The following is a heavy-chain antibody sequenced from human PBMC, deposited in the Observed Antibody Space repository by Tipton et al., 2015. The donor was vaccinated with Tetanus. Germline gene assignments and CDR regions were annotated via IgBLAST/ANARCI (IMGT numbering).Heavy chain of an antibody. D-gene: IGHD4-17*01. CDR3: ARGEAYGDYPAMYFFDN. Sequence: TLSLTCSVSGGSISRGDYYWSWIRRPPGKGPEWIGYVYSTATTYYNPSLKSRVTISVDTSKNQFSLKLTSVTAADTAVYYCARGEAYGDYPAMYFFDNWGQGTLLTVSS. CDR1: GGSISRGDYY. CDR2: VYSTATT. J-gene: IGHJ4*02. V-gene: IGHV4-30-4*01.